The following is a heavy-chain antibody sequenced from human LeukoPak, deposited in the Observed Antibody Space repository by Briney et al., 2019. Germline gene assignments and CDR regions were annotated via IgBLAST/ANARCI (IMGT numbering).Heavy chain of an antibody. CDR1: GFILGNYW. CDR3: AYGDHFDT. CDR2: GDGDGSHS. Sequence: GGSLRLSCAASGFILGNYWIHWVRQAPGKGLVWVSRGDGDGSHSTYADSVKGRFTISRDNAKNTLYLQMNRLTGEDTAVSYFAYGDHFDTWGQGTLVTVSS. V-gene: IGHV3-74*03. D-gene: IGHD4-17*01. J-gene: IGHJ4*02.